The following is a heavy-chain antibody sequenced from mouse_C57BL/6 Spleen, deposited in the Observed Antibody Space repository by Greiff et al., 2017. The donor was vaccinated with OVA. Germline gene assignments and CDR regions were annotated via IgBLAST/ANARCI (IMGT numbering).Heavy chain of an antibody. CDR2: IDPSDSNT. V-gene: IGHV1-69*01. CDR3: ARGSNGYWYFDD. Sequence: QVQLQQSGAELVMPGASVKLSCKASGYTFTSYWMHWVKQRPGQGLEWIGVIDPSDSNTNYNQKFQGKSTLTVDKSSSTAYMQLSSLTSEDSAVYYCARGSNGYWYFDDWGKGTTVTVSA. D-gene: IGHD1-1*01. CDR1: GYTFTSYW. J-gene: IGHJ1*03.